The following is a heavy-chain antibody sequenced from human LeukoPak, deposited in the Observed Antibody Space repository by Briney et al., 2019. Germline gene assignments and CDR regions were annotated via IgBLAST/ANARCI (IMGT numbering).Heavy chain of an antibody. D-gene: IGHD7-27*01. CDR3: ARINWGREYYFDY. V-gene: IGHV4-59*01. CDR1: GGSISSYY. J-gene: IGHJ4*02. Sequence: SETLSLTYTVSGGSISSYYWSWIRQPPGKGLEWIGYIYYSGSTNYNPSLKSRVTISVDTSKNQFSLKLSSVTAADTAVYYCARINWGREYYFDYWGQGTLVTVSS. CDR2: IYYSGST.